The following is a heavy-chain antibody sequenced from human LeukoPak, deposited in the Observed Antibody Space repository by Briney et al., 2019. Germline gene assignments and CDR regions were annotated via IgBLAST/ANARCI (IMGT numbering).Heavy chain of an antibody. J-gene: IGHJ4*02. D-gene: IGHD6-19*01. CDR3: ARDGRAGSLFAY. CDR2: ISYSGSI. Sequence: SETLSLTCTVSGGSISGYYWSWIRQPPGKGLEWVGYISYSGSINYNPSLKSRVTISVDTSKNQFSLKLSSVTAADTAIYYCARDGRAGSLFAYWGQGTLVTVSS. CDR1: GGSISGYY. V-gene: IGHV4-59*01.